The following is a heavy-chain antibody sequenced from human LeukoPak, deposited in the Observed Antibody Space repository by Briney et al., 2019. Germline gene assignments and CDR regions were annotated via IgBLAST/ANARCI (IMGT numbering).Heavy chain of an antibody. D-gene: IGHD6-13*01. CDR3: AAGTKTLRAEYFQH. Sequence: GGSLRLSCAASGFTFSTYWMHWVRQALGKGLVWVARIKGDGSSTIYADSVKGRFTISRDNSKNTLYLQTSSLRAEDTAVYYCAAGTKTLRAEYFQHWGQGTLVTVSS. CDR1: GFTFSTYW. CDR2: IKGDGSST. J-gene: IGHJ1*01. V-gene: IGHV3-74*01.